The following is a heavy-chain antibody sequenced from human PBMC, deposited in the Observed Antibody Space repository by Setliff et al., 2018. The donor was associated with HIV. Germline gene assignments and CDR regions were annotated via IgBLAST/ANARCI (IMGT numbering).Heavy chain of an antibody. J-gene: IGHJ3*02. CDR1: GYTFTSYG. CDR3: AREYYDFWSGYSDAFHI. V-gene: IGHV1-18*01. D-gene: IGHD3-3*01. Sequence: EASVKVSCKASGYTFTSYGISWVRQAPGQGLEWMGWISAYNGNTNYAQTLQGRVTMTTDTSTSTAYMELRSLRSDDTAVYYCAREYYDFWSGYSDAFHIWGQGTMVTVSS. CDR2: ISAYNGNT.